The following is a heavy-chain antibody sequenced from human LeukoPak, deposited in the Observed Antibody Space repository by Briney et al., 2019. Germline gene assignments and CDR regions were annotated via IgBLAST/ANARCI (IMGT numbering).Heavy chain of an antibody. CDR2: ISAYNGNT. CDR1: GYAFTSYG. CDR3: ARGEHYYDSSGFDY. J-gene: IGHJ4*02. D-gene: IGHD3-22*01. V-gene: IGHV1-18*01. Sequence: ASVKVSCKASGYAFTSYGISWVRQAPGQGLEWMGWISAYNGNTNYAQKLQGRVTMTTDTSTSTAYMELRSLRSDDTAVYYCARGEHYYDSSGFDYWGQGTLVTVSS.